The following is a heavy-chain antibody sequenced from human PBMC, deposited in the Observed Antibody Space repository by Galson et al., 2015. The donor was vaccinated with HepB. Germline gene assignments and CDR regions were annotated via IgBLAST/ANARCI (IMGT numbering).Heavy chain of an antibody. D-gene: IGHD3-22*01. J-gene: IGHJ4*02. CDR1: GGTFSDYS. CDR2: FIPISGSV. Sequence: VKVSCKASGGTFSDYSISWVRQSPGQGLEWMGGFIPISGSVHYAQKLQGRVTITADDSTSTAYMELRGLTSDDTAIYFCARDRDSTSGRYYSAPFDSWGQGTLVTVSS. V-gene: IGHV1-69*13. CDR3: ARDRDSTSGRYYSAPFDS.